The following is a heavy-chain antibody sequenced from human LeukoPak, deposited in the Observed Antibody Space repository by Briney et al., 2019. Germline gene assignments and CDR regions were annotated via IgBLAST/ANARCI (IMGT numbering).Heavy chain of an antibody. D-gene: IGHD3-22*01. CDR1: GFTFSGSA. V-gene: IGHV3-21*01. CDR3: ANSRYDSSGYYGIIAY. Sequence: GGSLRLSCAASGFTFSGSAMHWVRQAPGKGLEWVSSITRSSNYIYYADSVKGRFTVSRDNAKNSLHLQINSLRAEDTAVYYCANSRYDSSGYYGIIAYWGLGTLVTVSS. J-gene: IGHJ4*02. CDR2: ITRSSNYI.